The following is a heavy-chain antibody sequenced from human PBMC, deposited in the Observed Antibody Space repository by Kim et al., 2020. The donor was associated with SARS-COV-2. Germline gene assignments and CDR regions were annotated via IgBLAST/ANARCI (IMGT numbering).Heavy chain of an antibody. Sequence: GGSLRLSCATSGFTFSAYDMNWVRQAPGKGLEWLSFITKSSTTIYYADSLEGRFTISRDNAKNSLFLQMNSLRDEDTALYYCLRDRMGGAFGVWGQGAV. V-gene: IGHV3-48*02. D-gene: IGHD3-16*01. CDR1: GFTFSAYD. CDR3: LRDRMGGAFGV. J-gene: IGHJ3*01. CDR2: ITKSSTTI.